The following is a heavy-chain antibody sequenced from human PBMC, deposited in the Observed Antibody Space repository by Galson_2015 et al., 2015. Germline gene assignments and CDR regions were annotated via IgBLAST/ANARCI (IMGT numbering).Heavy chain of an antibody. V-gene: IGHV3-23*01. Sequence: SLRLSCAASGFTFNNYAMNWVRQAPGKGLEWVSGISGSGGTTYYADSVKGRFTISRDNFKDTLYLQMNSLRAEDTAVYYCAIRIEYCSGGFCQYWCQGTLVTVSS. D-gene: IGHD2-15*01. CDR3: AIRIEYCSGGFCQY. CDR1: GFTFNNYA. CDR2: ISGSGGTT. J-gene: IGHJ4*02.